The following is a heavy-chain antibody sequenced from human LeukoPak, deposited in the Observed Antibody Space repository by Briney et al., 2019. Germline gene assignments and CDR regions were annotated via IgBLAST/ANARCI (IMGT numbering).Heavy chain of an antibody. Sequence: SETLSLTCAVSGGSISSGGYYWSWIRQPPGKGLEWIGYIYYSGSTNYNPSLKSRVTISVDTSKNQFSLKLSSVTAADTAVYYCARDRGYDFWSGYAAPFDAFDIWGQGTMVTVSS. D-gene: IGHD3-3*01. CDR2: IYYSGST. CDR1: GGSISSGGYY. J-gene: IGHJ3*02. V-gene: IGHV4-61*08. CDR3: ARDRGYDFWSGYAAPFDAFDI.